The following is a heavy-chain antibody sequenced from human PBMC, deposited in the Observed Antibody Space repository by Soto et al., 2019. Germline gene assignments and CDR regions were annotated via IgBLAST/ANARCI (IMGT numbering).Heavy chain of an antibody. D-gene: IGHD2-15*01. Sequence: PGGSLRLSCAASGFTFSSYSMNWVRQAPGKGLEWVSYISSSSSTIYYADSVKGRFTISRDNAKNSLYLQMNSLRDEDTAVYYCARVPSPDHNCSGGSCSRSYFDYWG. V-gene: IGHV3-48*02. CDR1: GFTFSSYS. CDR3: ARVPSPDHNCSGGSCSRSYFDY. CDR2: ISSSSSTI. J-gene: IGHJ4*01.